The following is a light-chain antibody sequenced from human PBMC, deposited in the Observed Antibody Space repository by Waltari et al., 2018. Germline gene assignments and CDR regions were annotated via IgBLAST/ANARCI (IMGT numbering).Light chain of an antibody. Sequence: QSALTQPPSASGSPGQSVTISCTGTSSDVGGHRYVSWYQQPPGRAPKLIIYEVNKRPAGVPDRFFASKSGNTASLTVSGLQADDEADYYCSSYGGSNNLIFGGGTKLTVL. CDR1: SSDVGGHRY. V-gene: IGLV2-8*01. CDR3: SSYGGSNNLI. CDR2: EVN. J-gene: IGLJ2*01.